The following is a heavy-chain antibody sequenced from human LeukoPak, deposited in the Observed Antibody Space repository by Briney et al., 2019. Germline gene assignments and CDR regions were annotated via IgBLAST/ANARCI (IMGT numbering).Heavy chain of an antibody. CDR2: IYASGST. D-gene: IGHD2-15*01. CDR1: GGSISSDSYY. CDR3: ARGHTYCSGGSCYSYPPDY. Sequence: PSETLSLTCTVSGGSISSDSYYWSWIRQPAGKGLEWIGRIYASGSTDYNPSLMSRVTISVDTSKNQFSLKLSSVTAADTAVYYCARGHTYCSGGSCYSYPPDYWGQGTLVTVSS. V-gene: IGHV4-61*02. J-gene: IGHJ4*02.